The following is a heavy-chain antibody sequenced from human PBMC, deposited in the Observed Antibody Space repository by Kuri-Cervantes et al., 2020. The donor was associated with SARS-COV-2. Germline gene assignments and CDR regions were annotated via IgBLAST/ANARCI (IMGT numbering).Heavy chain of an antibody. J-gene: IGHJ3*02. D-gene: IGHD2-21*01. V-gene: IGHV3-48*01. CDR3: ARDSGTYCGGDRTIDKDDAFDI. CDR1: DCTFSSYS. CDR2: ISSSSSTI. Sequence: AGSLRLSCAASDCTFSSYSMNWVRQAPGKGLEWVSYISSSSSTIYYADSVKGRFTISRDNAKNSLYLQMNSLGAEDTAVYCCARDSGTYCGGDRTIDKDDAFDIWGQGTMVTI.